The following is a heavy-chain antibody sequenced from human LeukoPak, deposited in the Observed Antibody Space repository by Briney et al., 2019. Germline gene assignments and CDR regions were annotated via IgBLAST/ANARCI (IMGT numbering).Heavy chain of an antibody. D-gene: IGHD1-1*01. CDR2: IYHSGST. J-gene: IGHJ4*02. Sequence: SETLSLTCTVSGYSISSGYYWGWIRQPPGKGLEWIGIIYHSGSTYYNPSLKSRVTISVDTSKNQFSLKLSSVTAADTAVYYCAARVTGSWKGGFDYWGQGTLVTVSS. CDR3: AARVTGSWKGGFDY. CDR1: GYSISSGYY. V-gene: IGHV4-38-2*02.